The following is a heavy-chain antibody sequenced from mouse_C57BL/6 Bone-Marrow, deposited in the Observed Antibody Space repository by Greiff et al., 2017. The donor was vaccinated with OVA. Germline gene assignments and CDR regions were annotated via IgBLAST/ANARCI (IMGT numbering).Heavy chain of an antibody. J-gene: IGHJ4*01. V-gene: IGHV10-1*01. CDR3: VRHSNYFYAMDY. D-gene: IGHD2-5*01. CDR2: IRSKSNNYAT. Sequence: EVMLVESGGGLVQPKGSLKLSCAASGFSFNTYAMNWVRQAPGKGLEWVARIRSKSNNYATYYADSVKDRFTISRDDAASMLSLQMNNLKTEDTAMYYCVRHSNYFYAMDYWGQGTSVTVSS. CDR1: GFSFNTYA.